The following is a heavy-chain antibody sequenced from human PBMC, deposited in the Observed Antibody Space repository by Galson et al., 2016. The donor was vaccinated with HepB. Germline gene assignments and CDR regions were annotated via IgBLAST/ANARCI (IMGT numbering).Heavy chain of an antibody. D-gene: IGHD1-1*01. CDR2: ISYDGSNK. J-gene: IGHJ4*02. Sequence: SLRLSCAASGFRFSTYGMHWVRQAPGKGLEWVAVISYDGSNKYYADSVKGRFTISRDNSKNTLYLQMNSLRAEDTAEYYCAKVSVWNGISHGSFDYWGQGTLVTVSS. V-gene: IGHV3-30*18. CDR3: AKVSVWNGISHGSFDY. CDR1: GFRFSTYG.